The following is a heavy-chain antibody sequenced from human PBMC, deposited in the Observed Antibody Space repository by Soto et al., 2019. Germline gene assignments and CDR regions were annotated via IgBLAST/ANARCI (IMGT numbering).Heavy chain of an antibody. CDR2: SYYTGSS. CDR1: GGSISSGGYY. Sequence: SETLSLTCTVSGGSISSGGYYWSWIRQHPGKSLEWVGYSYYTGSSYYNPSLKSRVTISVDASKNQLSLRLASVTAADTAVYYCARDLRGYSRYDYLDYWGQGIPVTVSS. V-gene: IGHV4-31*03. CDR3: ARDLRGYSRYDYLDY. D-gene: IGHD5-12*01. J-gene: IGHJ4*02.